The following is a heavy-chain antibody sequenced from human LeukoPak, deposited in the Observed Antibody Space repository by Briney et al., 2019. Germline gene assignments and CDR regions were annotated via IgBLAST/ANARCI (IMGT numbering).Heavy chain of an antibody. J-gene: IGHJ3*02. CDR2: IYYSGST. V-gene: IGHV4-39*07. Sequence: SETLSLTCTVSGGSISSSSYYWGWIRQPPGKGLEWIGSIYYSGSTYYNPSLKSRVTIPVDTSKNQFSLKLSSVTAADTAVYYCASDRIEVDAFDIWGQGTMVTVSS. CDR3: ASDRIEVDAFDI. CDR1: GGSISSSSYY. D-gene: IGHD2-15*01.